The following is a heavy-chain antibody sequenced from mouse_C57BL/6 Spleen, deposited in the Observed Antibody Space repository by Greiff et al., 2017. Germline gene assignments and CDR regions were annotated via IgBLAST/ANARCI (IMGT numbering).Heavy chain of an antibody. CDR2: ISDGGSYT. D-gene: IGHD2-3*01. CDR3: ARETGWLLPFDY. CDR1: GFTFSSYA. J-gene: IGHJ2*01. V-gene: IGHV5-4*01. Sequence: EVKVVESGGGLVKPGGSLKLSCAASGFTFSSYAMSWVRQTPEKRLEWVATISDGGSYTYYPDNVKGRFTISRDNAKNNLYLQMSHLKSEDTAMYYCARETGWLLPFDYWGQGTTLTVSS.